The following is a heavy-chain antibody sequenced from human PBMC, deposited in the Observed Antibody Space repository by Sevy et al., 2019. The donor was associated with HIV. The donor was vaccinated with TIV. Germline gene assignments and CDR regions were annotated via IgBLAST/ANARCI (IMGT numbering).Heavy chain of an antibody. Sequence: GGSLRLSCTASGFTFSDYYMSWIRQAPGKGLEWVSAISGSGGSTYYADSVKGRFTISRDNSKNTLYLQMNSLRAEDTAVYYCAKGNPWEPFDYWGQGTLVTVSS. D-gene: IGHD1-26*01. J-gene: IGHJ4*02. CDR3: AKGNPWEPFDY. CDR2: ISGSGGST. CDR1: GFTFSDYY. V-gene: IGHV3-23*01.